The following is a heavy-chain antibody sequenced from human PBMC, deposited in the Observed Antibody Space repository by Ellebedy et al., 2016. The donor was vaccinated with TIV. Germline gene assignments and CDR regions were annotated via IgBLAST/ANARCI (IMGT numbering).Heavy chain of an antibody. J-gene: IGHJ4*02. CDR1: GYTFTSYF. CDR3: ARGDKYYYESSGYYYTY. D-gene: IGHD3-22*01. CDR2: INPSGGDT. V-gene: IGHV1-46*01. Sequence: ASVKVSCKASGYTFTSYFMYWVRQAPGQGLEWMGIINPSGGDTNYAQRFQGRVTMTRDTSTSTVYMALSSLRSEDTAVYYCARGDKYYYESSGYYYTYWGQGTLVAVSS.